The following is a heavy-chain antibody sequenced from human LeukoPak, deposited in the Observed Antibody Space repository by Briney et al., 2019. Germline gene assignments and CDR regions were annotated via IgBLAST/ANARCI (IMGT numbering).Heavy chain of an antibody. CDR2: MNPNSGNT. V-gene: IGHV1-8*01. Sequence: GASVKVSCKASGYTFTSYDINWVRQATGQGLEWMGWMNPNSGNTGYAQKFQGRVTMTRNTSISTAYMELSSLRSEDTAVYYCARDPRYYDSSGGGYFQHWGQGTLVTVSS. CDR1: GYTFTSYD. J-gene: IGHJ1*01. CDR3: ARDPRYYDSSGGGYFQH. D-gene: IGHD3-22*01.